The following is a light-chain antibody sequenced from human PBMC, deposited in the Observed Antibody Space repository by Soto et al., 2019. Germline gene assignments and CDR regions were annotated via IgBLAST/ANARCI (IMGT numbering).Light chain of an antibody. CDR3: TSYTRSSTYR. Sequence: QSALNQPASVSGSPGQSITISCTGTSSDVGGHNSVSWYQQHPGKAPKLMIYNVSNRPSGVSNRFSGSKSGNTASLTISGLLAEDEADYYCTSYTRSSTYRFGAGTKVTVL. CDR2: NVS. V-gene: IGLV2-14*01. J-gene: IGLJ1*01. CDR1: SSDVGGHNS.